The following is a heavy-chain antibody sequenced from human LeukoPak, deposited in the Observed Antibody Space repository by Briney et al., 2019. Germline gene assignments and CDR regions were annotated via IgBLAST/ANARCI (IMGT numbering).Heavy chain of an antibody. V-gene: IGHV3-66*01. D-gene: IGHD6-19*01. Sequence: GGSLRLSCAASGFSVSSNYMAWVRQAPGKGLEWVSVIYDGGFTDYTDSVKGRFTISRDTSKNTLYLQMSSLRVEDTAGYYCARDRGRRQWLVKGGRSDAFDIWGQGTMVTVSS. CDR1: GFSVSSNY. J-gene: IGHJ3*02. CDR3: ARDRGRRQWLVKGGRSDAFDI. CDR2: IYDGGFT.